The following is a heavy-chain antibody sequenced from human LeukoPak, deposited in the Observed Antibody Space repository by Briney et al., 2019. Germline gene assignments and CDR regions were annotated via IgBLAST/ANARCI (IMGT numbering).Heavy chain of an antibody. CDR1: GFTFSSYA. CDR2: ISGSGGST. J-gene: IGHJ4*02. D-gene: IGHD6-13*01. V-gene: IGHV3-23*01. Sequence: GGSLRLSCAASGFTFSSYAMSWVRQAPGKGLEGVSAISGSGGSTCYADSVKGRFTISRDNSKNKLYLQMNSLRAEDTAVYYCARQGTIAAAEIDYWGQGTLVTVSS. CDR3: ARQGTIAAAEIDY.